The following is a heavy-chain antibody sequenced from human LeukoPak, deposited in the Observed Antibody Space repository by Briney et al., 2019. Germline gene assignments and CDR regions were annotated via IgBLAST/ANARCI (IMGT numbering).Heavy chain of an antibody. D-gene: IGHD2-2*03. V-gene: IGHV1-8*01. Sequence: GASVKVSCKASGYAFTSYDINWVRQATGQGLEWMGWMNPNSGNTGYAQKFQGRVTMARNTSISTAYMELSSLRSEDTAVYYCARVRRMKDGYCSSTSCSPIDYWGQGTLVTVSS. J-gene: IGHJ4*02. CDR1: GYAFTSYD. CDR3: ARVRRMKDGYCSSTSCSPIDY. CDR2: MNPNSGNT.